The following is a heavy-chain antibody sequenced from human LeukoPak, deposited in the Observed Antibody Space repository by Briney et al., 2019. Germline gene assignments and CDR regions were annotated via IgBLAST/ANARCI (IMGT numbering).Heavy chain of an antibody. CDR3: ASRSGSYYAFDI. J-gene: IGHJ3*02. D-gene: IGHD1-26*01. Sequence: SETLSLTCTVSGGSISSSSSYWGWIRQPPGKGLEWIGSIYYSGSTYYNPSLKSRVTISVDTSKNQFSLKLSSVTAADTAVYYCASRSGSYYAFDIWGQGTMVTVSS. CDR1: GGSISSSSSY. V-gene: IGHV4-39*01. CDR2: IYYSGST.